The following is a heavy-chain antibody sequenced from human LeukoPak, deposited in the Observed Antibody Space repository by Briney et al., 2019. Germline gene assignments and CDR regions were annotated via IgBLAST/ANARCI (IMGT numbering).Heavy chain of an antibody. J-gene: IGHJ4*02. CDR1: GYTFTGYY. CDR2: IIPILGIA. V-gene: IGHV1-69*04. D-gene: IGHD3-22*01. Sequence: ASVKVSCKASGYTFTGYYMHWVRQAPGQGLEWMGRIIPILGIANYAQKFQGRVTITADKSTSTAYMELSSLRSEDTAVYYCARVLLDYYDSSGYPSDYWGQGTLVTVSS. CDR3: ARVLLDYYDSSGYPSDY.